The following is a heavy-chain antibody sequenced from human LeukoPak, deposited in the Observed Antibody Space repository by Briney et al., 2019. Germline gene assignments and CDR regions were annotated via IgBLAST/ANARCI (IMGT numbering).Heavy chain of an antibody. J-gene: IGHJ4*02. D-gene: IGHD5-24*01. CDR2: MNPNSGNT. CDR1: GYTFTSYD. CDR3: ARGRDGYSFYYFDY. Sequence: ASVKVSCKASGYTFTSYDINWVRQATGQGLEWMGWMNPNSGNTGYAQKFQGRVTMTRNTSISTAYMELSSLKSEDTAVYYCARGRDGYSFYYFDYWGQGTLVTVSS. V-gene: IGHV1-8*01.